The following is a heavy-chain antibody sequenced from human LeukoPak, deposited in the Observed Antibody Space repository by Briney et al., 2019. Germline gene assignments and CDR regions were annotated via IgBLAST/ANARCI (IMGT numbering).Heavy chain of an antibody. Sequence: GGSLRLSCAASGFTFSNYDMHWVRQATGKGLEWVSSIDTAGDTYYPGSVKGRFTTSRENAKKSFYLQMNSLRAGDTAVYYCARGSCSSSSCYERLNGLDVWGQGTTVTVSS. CDR2: IDTAGDT. V-gene: IGHV3-13*01. J-gene: IGHJ6*02. D-gene: IGHD2-2*01. CDR1: GFTFSNYD. CDR3: ARGSCSSSSCYERLNGLDV.